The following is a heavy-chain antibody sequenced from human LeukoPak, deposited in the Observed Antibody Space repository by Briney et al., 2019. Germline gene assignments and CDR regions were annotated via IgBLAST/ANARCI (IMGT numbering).Heavy chain of an antibody. J-gene: IGHJ4*02. V-gene: IGHV3-72*01. D-gene: IGHD4-17*01. Sequence: GGSLRLSCAASGFTFSGHYMDWVRQAPGKGLEWVGRVRHRASSYTTEYAASVKGRFTFSRDDSDNSLYLQMNSLKTEDTAVCYCVGVRGGAHLKYWGQGTLVSVSS. CDR3: VGVRGGAHLKY. CDR1: GFTFSGHY. CDR2: VRHRASSYTT.